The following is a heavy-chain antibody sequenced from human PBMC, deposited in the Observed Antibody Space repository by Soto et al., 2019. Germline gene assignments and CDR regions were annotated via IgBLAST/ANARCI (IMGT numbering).Heavy chain of an antibody. CDR2: INTGNGNT. CDR1: GYTFTTYA. V-gene: IGHV1-3*04. CDR3: ARDLTTVTHPFDY. J-gene: IGHJ4*01. Sequence: ASVKVSCKASGYTFTTYAIHWVRPAPRQGLEWMGWINTGNGNTKFSQKFQGRVTITSDTSATTAYMELSSLTSEDTAIYYCARDLTTVTHPFDYWGQGTLVTVS. D-gene: IGHD4-17*01.